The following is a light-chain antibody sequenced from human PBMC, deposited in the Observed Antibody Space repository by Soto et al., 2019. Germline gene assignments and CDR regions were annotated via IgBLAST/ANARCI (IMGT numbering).Light chain of an antibody. J-gene: IGKJ1*01. Sequence: DIQMTQSPFTLSAFVGGRVTITGRASQTISTWLAWYQQKPGKDPKFLMYDVSSLESGVPSRFSGSGSGTEFTLTISSLQPDDFATYYCQQYNTYPRTFGQGTKVEIK. CDR3: QQYNTYPRT. CDR2: DVS. V-gene: IGKV1-5*01. CDR1: QTISTW.